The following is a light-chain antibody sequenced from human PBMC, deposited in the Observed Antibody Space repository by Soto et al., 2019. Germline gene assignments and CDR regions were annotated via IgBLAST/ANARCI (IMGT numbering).Light chain of an antibody. Sequence: DIQMIQSPSTLSASEGDRVTSTCRASQTIRSWLAWYQQKPGKAPNLLIYAASTLKSGVPSRFSGNASETEFTLTISSLQPDDFATYYCQQYHSYYRTFGQGTKLEIK. J-gene: IGKJ2*01. CDR2: AAS. CDR1: QTIRSW. V-gene: IGKV1-5*01. CDR3: QQYHSYYRT.